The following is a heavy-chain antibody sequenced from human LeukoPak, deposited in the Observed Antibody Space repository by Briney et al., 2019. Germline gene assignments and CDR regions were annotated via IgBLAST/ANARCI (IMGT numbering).Heavy chain of an antibody. Sequence: SETLSLTCTVSGGSISSSSYYWGWIRQPPGKGLEWIGSIYYSGTTHYNPSLESRVTISVDTSKNQFSLKLASVTAADTAVYYCAKGAGGFSYYNWFDPWGQGTLVTVSS. J-gene: IGHJ5*02. V-gene: IGHV4-39*07. D-gene: IGHD5-18*01. CDR2: IYYSGTT. CDR1: GGSISSSSYY. CDR3: AKGAGGFSYYNWFDP.